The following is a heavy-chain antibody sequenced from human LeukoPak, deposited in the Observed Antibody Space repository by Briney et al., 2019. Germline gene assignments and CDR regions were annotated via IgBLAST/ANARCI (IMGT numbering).Heavy chain of an antibody. CDR1: GYTFTNYG. CDR3: ASNPPNTGDFYY. D-gene: IGHD1-1*01. Sequence: GASVKVSCKASGYTFTNYGINWLRQAPGQGLEWMGWMSPNSGDTGYAQKFQGRVSMTRDIFKSTAYMELSSLRSEDTAIYYCASNPPNTGDFYYWGLGTLVTVSS. V-gene: IGHV1-8*02. J-gene: IGHJ4*02. CDR2: MSPNSGDT.